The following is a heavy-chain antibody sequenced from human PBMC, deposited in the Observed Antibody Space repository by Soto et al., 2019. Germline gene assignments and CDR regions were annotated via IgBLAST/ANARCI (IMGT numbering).Heavy chain of an antibody. J-gene: IGHJ6*02. CDR1: GFTFSSYG. Sequence: QVQLVESGGGVVQPGRSLRLSCAASGFTFSSYGMHWVRQAPGKGLEWVAVIWYDGSNKYYADSVKGRFTISRDNSKNTLYLQMNSLRAEDTAVYYCARDFLPYYDHYYGMDVWGQWTTVTVSS. CDR2: IWYDGSNK. CDR3: ARDFLPYYDHYYGMDV. D-gene: IGHD3-3*01. V-gene: IGHV3-33*01.